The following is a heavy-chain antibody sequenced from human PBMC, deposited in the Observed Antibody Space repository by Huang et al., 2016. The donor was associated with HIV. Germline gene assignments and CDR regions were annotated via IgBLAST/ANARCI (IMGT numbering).Heavy chain of an antibody. CDR3: ARVDGYSNFLHFDY. V-gene: IGHV1-18*01. CDR2: ISNYNGNT. D-gene: IGHD4-4*01. CDR1: GYTFNIDD. J-gene: IGHJ4*02. Sequence: QVQLVQSGAEVKKPGAAVKVSCQASGYTFNIDDINWVRQAPGQGLEWMGWISNYNGNTKYVQKFQGRVTMTSDTSTSTAYMELRSLRFDDTAVYYCARVDGYSNFLHFDYWGQGTLVTVSS.